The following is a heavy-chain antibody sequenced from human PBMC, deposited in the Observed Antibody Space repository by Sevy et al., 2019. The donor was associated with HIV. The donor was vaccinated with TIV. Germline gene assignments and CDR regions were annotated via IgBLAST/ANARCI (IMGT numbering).Heavy chain of an antibody. CDR1: GGSISSGGYY. V-gene: IGHV4-31*03. CDR3: ASNPLKDAFDI. J-gene: IGHJ3*02. Sequence: SETLSLTCTVSGGSISSGGYYWSWIRQHPGKGLEWIGYIYYSGSTYYNPSLKSRVTISVDTSKNQFSLKLSSVTAADTAMYYCASNPLKDAFDIWGQGTMVTVSS. CDR2: IYYSGST.